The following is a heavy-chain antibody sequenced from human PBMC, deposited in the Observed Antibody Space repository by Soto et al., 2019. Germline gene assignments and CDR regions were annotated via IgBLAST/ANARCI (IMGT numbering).Heavy chain of an antibody. CDR2: INAINGNT. CDR1: GYTFSSYA. Sequence: ASVKVSCKASGYTFSSYAINWVRQAPGQRLEWMGWINAINGNTKYSQKYKGRVTITRDTSASTAYMELSSLTSEDTTVYYCARGSIRGWPFDQWGQGTLVTVSS. J-gene: IGHJ4*02. V-gene: IGHV1-3*01. CDR3: ARGSIRGWPFDQ. D-gene: IGHD6-19*01.